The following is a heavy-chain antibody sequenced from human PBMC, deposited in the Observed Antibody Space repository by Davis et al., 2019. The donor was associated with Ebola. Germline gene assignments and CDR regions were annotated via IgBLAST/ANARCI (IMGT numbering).Heavy chain of an antibody. CDR3: AKDTSNIWFDI. CDR1: GFTFSTAC. D-gene: IGHD1-26*01. CDR2: TPGTSADT. J-gene: IGHJ3*02. V-gene: IGHV3-23*01. Sequence: GGSLRLSCLASGFTFSTACFAWVRQAPGPRLESISTPGTSADTYYADSVKGRFTISRDNSKNTLYLQMNGLRVEDTAIYYCAKDTSNIWFDIWGQGTMVTVSS.